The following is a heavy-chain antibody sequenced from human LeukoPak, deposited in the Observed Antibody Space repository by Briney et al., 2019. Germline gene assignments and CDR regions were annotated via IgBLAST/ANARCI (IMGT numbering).Heavy chain of an antibody. J-gene: IGHJ4*02. D-gene: IGHD5-18*01. V-gene: IGHV3-53*01. CDR3: AREGDTAMVTVDY. CDR2: IYSGGST. Sequence: GGSLRLSCAASGFTVSSNYMSWVRQAPGKGLEWVSVIYSGGSTYYADSVKGRFTISRDNSKNTLYLQMNSLRAEDTAVYYCAREGDTAMVTVDYWGQGTLVTVSS. CDR1: GFTVSSNY.